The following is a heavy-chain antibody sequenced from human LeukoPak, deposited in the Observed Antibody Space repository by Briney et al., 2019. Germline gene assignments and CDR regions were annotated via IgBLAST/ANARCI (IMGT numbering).Heavy chain of an antibody. CDR1: GYTFTSYG. J-gene: IGHJ6*03. D-gene: IGHD3-3*01. CDR2: ISAYNGNT. Sequence: ASVKVSCKASGYTFTSYGISWVRQAPGQGLEWMGWISAYNGNTNYAQKLQGRVTMTTDTSTSTAYMELRSLRSDDTAVYYCASHYDFWSGYSRVGYYYYMDVWGKGTTVTVSS. CDR3: ASHYDFWSGYSRVGYYYYMDV. V-gene: IGHV1-18*01.